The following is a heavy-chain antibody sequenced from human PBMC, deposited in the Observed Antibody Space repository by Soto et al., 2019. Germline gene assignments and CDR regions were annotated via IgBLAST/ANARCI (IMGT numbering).Heavy chain of an antibody. J-gene: IGHJ5*02. CDR1: GGSISSYY. V-gene: IGHV4-59*01. D-gene: IGHD6-19*01. CDR3: ARVRYSSGSRRWFDP. CDR2: IYYSGST. Sequence: SETLSLTCTVSGGSISSYYWSWIRQPPGKGLEWIGYIYYSGSTNYNPSLKSRVTISVDTSKNQFSLKLSSVTAADTAVYYCARVRYSSGSRRWFDPWGQGTLVTVSS.